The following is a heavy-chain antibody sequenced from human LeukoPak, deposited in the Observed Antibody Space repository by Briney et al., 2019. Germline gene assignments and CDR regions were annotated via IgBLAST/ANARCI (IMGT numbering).Heavy chain of an antibody. CDR3: ARDALWYYYDSSGNTPFDY. CDR2: ISAYNGNT. Sequence: ASVKVSCKASGYTFTDFYVHWVRQAPGQGLEWMGWISAYNGNTNYAQKLQGRVTTTTDTSTSTAYMELRSLRSDDTAVYYCARDALWYYYDSSGNTPFDYWGQGTLVTVSS. V-gene: IGHV1-18*04. D-gene: IGHD3-22*01. CDR1: GYTFTDFY. J-gene: IGHJ4*02.